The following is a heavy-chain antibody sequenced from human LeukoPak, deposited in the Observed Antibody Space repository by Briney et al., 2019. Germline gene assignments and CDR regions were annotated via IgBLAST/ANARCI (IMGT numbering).Heavy chain of an antibody. D-gene: IGHD2/OR15-2a*01. V-gene: IGHV4-59*08. CDR1: GGSISSYY. CDR2: IYHSGST. J-gene: IGHJ4*02. Sequence: SETLSLTCTVSGGSISSYYWSWIRQPPGKGLEWIGNIYHSGSTNYNPSLKSRVTISLDTSKNQFSLKLSSVTAADTAVYYCAGHHPRNTVDFWGQGTLVTVSS. CDR3: AGHHPRNTVDF.